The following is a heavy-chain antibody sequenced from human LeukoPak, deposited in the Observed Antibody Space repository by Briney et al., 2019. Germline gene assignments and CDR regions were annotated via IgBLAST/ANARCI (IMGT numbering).Heavy chain of an antibody. CDR1: GFTFSSYS. CDR2: ISSGGTYI. V-gene: IGHV3-21*01. CDR3: ARDRSGYSGYECQAY. Sequence: MTGGSLRLSCAASGFTFSSYSMNWVRQAPGKGLEWVSSISSGGTYIYYADSVKGRFTISRDNTKNSLSLQMNSLRAEDTAVYYCARDRSGYSGYECQAYWGQGTLVTVSS. D-gene: IGHD5-12*01. J-gene: IGHJ4*02.